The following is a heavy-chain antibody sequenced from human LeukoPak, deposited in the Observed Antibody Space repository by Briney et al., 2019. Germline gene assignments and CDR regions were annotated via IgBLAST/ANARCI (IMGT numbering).Heavy chain of an antibody. J-gene: IGHJ4*02. CDR3: ATAPWDDYYGSGSYPDY. D-gene: IGHD3-10*01. CDR1: VDSISSGDYY. CDR2: IYYSGST. Sequence: SQTLSLTCTVSVDSISSGDYYWGWIRQPPGKGLEWIGYIYYSGSTYYNPSLKSRVTISVDTSKNQFSLKLSSVTAADTAVYYCATAPWDDYYGSGSYPDYWGQGTLVTVSS. V-gene: IGHV4-30-4*01.